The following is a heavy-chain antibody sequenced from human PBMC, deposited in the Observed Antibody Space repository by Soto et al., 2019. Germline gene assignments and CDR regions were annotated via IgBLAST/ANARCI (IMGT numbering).Heavy chain of an antibody. V-gene: IGHV5-51*01. D-gene: IGHD3-22*01. CDR3: ARKDKSGYFNWFDP. Sequence: GESLKISCRTSGYKFTSSWIALVRQMPGKGLEWVGIIFPSDSDTRYSPSFQGQVTISADRSTSTVFLQWASLKASDTAVYFCARKDKSGYFNWFDPWGQGTLVTVSS. CDR2: IFPSDSDT. J-gene: IGHJ5*02. CDR1: GYKFTSSW.